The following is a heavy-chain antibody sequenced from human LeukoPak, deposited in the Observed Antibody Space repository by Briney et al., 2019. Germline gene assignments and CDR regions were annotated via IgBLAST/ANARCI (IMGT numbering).Heavy chain of an antibody. J-gene: IGHJ5*02. CDR2: IYTSGST. CDR3: ARLVMVAARAYWFDP. CDR1: GGSISSYY. V-gene: IGHV4-4*09. D-gene: IGHD2-15*01. Sequence: SETVSLTCTVSGGSISSYYWSWIRQPPGKGLGWVGYIYTSGSTNYNPSLKSRVTISVDTSKNQFSLKLSSVTAADTAVYYCARLVMVAARAYWFDPWGQGTLVTVSS.